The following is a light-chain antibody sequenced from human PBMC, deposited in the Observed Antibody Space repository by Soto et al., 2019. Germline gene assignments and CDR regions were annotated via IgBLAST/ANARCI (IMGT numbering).Light chain of an antibody. V-gene: IGLV2-11*01. Sequence: QSALTKPRSVYGSPGQSVTISCTGTSSDVGAHNYVSWYQQHPGKAPKLMIYDVTKRPSGVPDRVSGSKSGNTASLTISGLQAEDEADYYCGAYGGIAVFGTGTKLTVL. J-gene: IGLJ1*01. CDR3: GAYGGIAV. CDR1: SSDVGAHNY. CDR2: DVT.